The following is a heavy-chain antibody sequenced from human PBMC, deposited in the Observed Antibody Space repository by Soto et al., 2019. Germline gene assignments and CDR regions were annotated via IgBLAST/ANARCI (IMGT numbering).Heavy chain of an antibody. J-gene: IGHJ5*02. D-gene: IGHD2-2*01. Sequence: ASVKVSCKASGGTFSSYTISWVRQAPGQGLEWMGRIIPILGIANYAQEFQGRVTITADKSTSTAYMELSSLRSEDTAVYYCARVGYCSSTSCQRGEYNWFDPWGQGTLVTVSS. V-gene: IGHV1-69*02. CDR1: GGTFSSYT. CDR3: ARVGYCSSTSCQRGEYNWFDP. CDR2: IIPILGIA.